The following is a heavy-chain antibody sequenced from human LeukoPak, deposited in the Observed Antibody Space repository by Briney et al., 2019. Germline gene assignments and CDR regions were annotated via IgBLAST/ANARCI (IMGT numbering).Heavy chain of an antibody. D-gene: IGHD3-16*01. J-gene: IGHJ4*02. V-gene: IGHV3-7*01. CDR2: IKPDGSQK. CDR3: TRGGVPGAYDY. CDR1: GFTFTSSW. Sequence: GGSLRLSCAASGFTFTSSWMSWVRQAPERGLEWVANIKPDGSQKDYVDSVKGRFTISRDNAKNSVYLEMNSLRVDDTAVYYCTRGGVPGAYDYWGQGTLVTVSS.